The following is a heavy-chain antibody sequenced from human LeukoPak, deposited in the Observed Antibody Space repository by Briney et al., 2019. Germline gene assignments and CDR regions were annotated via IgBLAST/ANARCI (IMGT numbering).Heavy chain of an antibody. D-gene: IGHD3-10*01. J-gene: IGHJ4*02. V-gene: IGHV3-30*03. CDR2: ISYDGSNK. CDR3: ARDPRGSGSYDY. CDR1: GFTFSSYA. Sequence: PGGSLRLSCAASGFTFSSYAMHWVRQAPGKGLEWVAVISYDGSNKDYADSVNGQFTISRDNSKNTLYLQMNSLRAEDTAVYYCARDPRGSGSYDYWGQGTLVTVSS.